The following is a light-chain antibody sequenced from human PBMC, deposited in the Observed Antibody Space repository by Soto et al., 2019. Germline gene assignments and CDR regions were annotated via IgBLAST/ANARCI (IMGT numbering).Light chain of an antibody. V-gene: IGKV3-20*01. J-gene: IGKJ3*01. CDR1: QSVSSSY. CDR2: GAS. CDR3: QQYDSSPSFT. Sequence: EIVLTQSPGTLSLSPGERATLSCRASQSVSSSYLAWYQLRPGQAPRLLIYGASGRATGIPDRFSGSGSGTDFTLTISRLEPEDFAVYYCQQYDSSPSFTFGPGTKVDIK.